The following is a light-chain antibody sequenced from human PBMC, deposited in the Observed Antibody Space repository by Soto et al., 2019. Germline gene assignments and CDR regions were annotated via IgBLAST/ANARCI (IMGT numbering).Light chain of an antibody. CDR1: QSISSY. V-gene: IGKV1-39*01. Sequence: DIQMTQSPPSLSASVGDRVTITCRASQSISSYLNWYQQKPGKAPKLLIYAASSLQSGVPSGFSGSGSGTDFTLTISSLQPEDFATYYCQQSYSTPVTFGQGTKVDIK. CDR2: AAS. CDR3: QQSYSTPVT. J-gene: IGKJ1*01.